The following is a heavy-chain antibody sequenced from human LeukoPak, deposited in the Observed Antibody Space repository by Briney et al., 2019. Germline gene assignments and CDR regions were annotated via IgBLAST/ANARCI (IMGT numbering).Heavy chain of an antibody. CDR3: ARPYGSGSYPYYYGMDV. CDR1: GFTFSSYS. J-gene: IGHJ6*02. CDR2: ISSSSSYI. Sequence: GGSLRLSCSASGFTFSSYSMNWVRQAPGKGLEWVSSISSSSSYIYYADSVKGRFTISRDNAKNSLYLQMNSLRAEDTAVYYCARPYGSGSYPYYYGMDVWGQGTTVTVSS. D-gene: IGHD3-10*01. V-gene: IGHV3-21*01.